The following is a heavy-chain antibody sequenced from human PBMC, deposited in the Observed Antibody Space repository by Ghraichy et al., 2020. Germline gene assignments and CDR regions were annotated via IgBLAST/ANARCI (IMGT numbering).Heavy chain of an antibody. V-gene: IGHV3-30*03. CDR3: AIEFYYGAGSPFDY. J-gene: IGHJ4*02. CDR2: VSYDGSNQ. Sequence: VVSYDGSNQNYGDSVKGRFTVSRDTSKNRLYLQMSGLRAEDTAVYYCAIEFYYGAGSPFDYWGQGTLVTVSS. D-gene: IGHD3-10*01.